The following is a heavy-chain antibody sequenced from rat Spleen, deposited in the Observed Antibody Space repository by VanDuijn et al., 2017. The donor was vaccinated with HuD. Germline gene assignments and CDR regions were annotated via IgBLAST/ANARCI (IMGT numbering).Heavy chain of an antibody. D-gene: IGHD1-10*01. Sequence: EVQLVESGGGLVQPGRSLKLSCAASGFTFSNYDMAWVRQAPTKGLEWVASISSGSGGTYYPDSVKGRFTISRDNAKSTLYLQMDSLRSEDTASYYCARLGNNYVYWYFDFWGPGTMVTVSS. J-gene: IGHJ1*01. CDR1: GFTFSNYD. V-gene: IGHV5-25*01. CDR3: ARLGNNYVYWYFDF. CDR2: ISSGSGGT.